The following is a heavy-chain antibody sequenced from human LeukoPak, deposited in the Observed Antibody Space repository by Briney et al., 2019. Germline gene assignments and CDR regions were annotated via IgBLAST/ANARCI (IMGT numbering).Heavy chain of an antibody. CDR3: ARDASIVGATHFDY. D-gene: IGHD1-26*01. J-gene: IGHJ4*02. CDR2: ISSSTNYM. CDR1: GFTFSSYN. V-gene: IGHV3-21*01. Sequence: PGGSLRLSCAASGFTFSSYNMNWVRQAPGKGLEWVSSISSSTNYMYYADSVKGRFTISRDNAKNSLYLQMNSLRAEDTAMYYCARDASIVGATHFDYWGQGTLVTVSS.